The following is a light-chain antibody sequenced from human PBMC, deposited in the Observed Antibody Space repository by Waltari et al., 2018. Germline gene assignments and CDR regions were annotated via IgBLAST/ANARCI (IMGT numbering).Light chain of an antibody. V-gene: IGKV3-20*01. Sequence: EILLTQSPGTLSLSPGERATLSCRASQSITKSLAWYQQKPGQAPRLRIYHASSRATGIPDRFSGGGSGTDVSLTISRLEPEDFAVYYCQHYVRLPATFGQGTKVEIK. CDR1: QSITKS. CDR3: QHYVRLPAT. J-gene: IGKJ1*01. CDR2: HAS.